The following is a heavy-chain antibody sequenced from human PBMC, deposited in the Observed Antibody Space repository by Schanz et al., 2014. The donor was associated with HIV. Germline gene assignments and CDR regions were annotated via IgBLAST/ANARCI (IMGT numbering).Heavy chain of an antibody. CDR2: IWYDGGYK. CDR1: GFTFSSFG. CDR3: ARGLPGLDY. D-gene: IGHD2-2*01. V-gene: IGHV3-33*01. Sequence: QVQLVESGGGVVQPGRSLRLSCAASGFTFSSFGMHWVRQAPGKGLEWVAVIWYDGGYKSYADSVKGRFTISRDNSKNTVYLQINSLSLDDTAIYYCARGLPGLDYWGQGVLVTVSS. J-gene: IGHJ4*02.